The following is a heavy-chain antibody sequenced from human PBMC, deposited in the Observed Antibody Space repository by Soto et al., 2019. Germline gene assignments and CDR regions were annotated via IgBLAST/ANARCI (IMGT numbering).Heavy chain of an antibody. CDR1: GSTVSSNH. CDR2: IYSGGST. V-gene: IGHV3-66*01. Sequence: GGSLRLSCAASGSTVSSNHMSWVRQAPGKGLEWVSVIYSGGSTYYADSVKGRFTISRDNSKNTLYLQMNSLRAEDTAVYYCANQRGGYDRDFDYWGQGTLVTVSS. J-gene: IGHJ4*02. D-gene: IGHD5-12*01. CDR3: ANQRGGYDRDFDY.